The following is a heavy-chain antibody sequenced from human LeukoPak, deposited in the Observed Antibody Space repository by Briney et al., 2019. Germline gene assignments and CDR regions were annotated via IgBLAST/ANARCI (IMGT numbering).Heavy chain of an antibody. V-gene: IGHV1-2*02. D-gene: IGHD5-18*01. CDR3: ARDLRGYSYGYHSSVSYYGMDV. Sequence: ASVKVSCKASGYTFTGSYMRWVRQAPGQGLEWMGWINPTSGGTNYAQKLQGRVTMTGDTSMSTAYMELSRLRSDDTAVYYCARDLRGYSYGYHSSVSYYGMDVWGQGTTVTVSS. CDR1: GYTFTGSY. CDR2: INPTSGGT. J-gene: IGHJ6*02.